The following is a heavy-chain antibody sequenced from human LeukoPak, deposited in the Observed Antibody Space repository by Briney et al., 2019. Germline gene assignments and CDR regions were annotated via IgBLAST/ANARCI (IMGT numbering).Heavy chain of an antibody. J-gene: IGHJ4*02. Sequence: ASVKVSCKASGYTFTDYYMHWVRQAPGQGLEWMGWLNPNSGATNFAQKFQGRVTMTRDTSISTAYMELSRLRSDDTAVYYCARDLGFCSGGSCGSMTTVTSYDCWGQGTLVIVSS. CDR3: ARDLGFCSGGSCGSMTTVTSYDC. V-gene: IGHV1-2*02. D-gene: IGHD2-15*01. CDR2: LNPNSGAT. CDR1: GYTFTDYY.